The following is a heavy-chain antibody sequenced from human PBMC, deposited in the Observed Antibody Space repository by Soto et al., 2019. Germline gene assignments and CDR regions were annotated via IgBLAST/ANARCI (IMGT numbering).Heavy chain of an antibody. D-gene: IGHD6-13*01. V-gene: IGHV1-18*01. CDR2: ISAYNGNT. CDR3: ARVGSIAAAGTPDY. CDR1: GYTFTSYG. J-gene: IGHJ4*02. Sequence: GASVKVSCKASGYTFTSYGISWVRQAPGQGLEWMGWISAYNGNTNYAQKLQGRVTMTTDTSTSTAYMELRSLRPDDTAVYYCARVGSIAAAGTPDYWGQGTLVTVSS.